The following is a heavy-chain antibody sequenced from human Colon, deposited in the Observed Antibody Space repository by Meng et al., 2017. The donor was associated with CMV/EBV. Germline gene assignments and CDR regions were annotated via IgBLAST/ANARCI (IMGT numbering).Heavy chain of an antibody. Sequence: FSRSTIGLSVGWLRQPPGEALEWLALVYWNDDKRYSPSLKSRLTITKDTSKNQVVLRVTNMDPVDSGTYYCAHGGSGYDFGAGGFDYWGQGALVTVSS. CDR1: FSRSTIGLS. CDR3: AHGGSGYDFGAGGFDY. V-gene: IGHV2-5*01. D-gene: IGHD5-12*01. CDR2: VYWNDDK. J-gene: IGHJ4*02.